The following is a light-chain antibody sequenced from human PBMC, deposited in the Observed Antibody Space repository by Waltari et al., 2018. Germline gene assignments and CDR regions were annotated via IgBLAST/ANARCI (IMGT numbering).Light chain of an antibody. Sequence: DIVLTHSPAPLYVSPWARAPPPCRASQSVSSNLAWFQHKRGQAPRLLFYGASTRATGVPARFSGSGSGTDFTLTISSLQSEDLAVYYCQQYHDWPRTFGQGTKVEIK. CDR2: GAS. V-gene: IGKV3-15*01. CDR1: QSVSSN. CDR3: QQYHDWPRT. J-gene: IGKJ1*01.